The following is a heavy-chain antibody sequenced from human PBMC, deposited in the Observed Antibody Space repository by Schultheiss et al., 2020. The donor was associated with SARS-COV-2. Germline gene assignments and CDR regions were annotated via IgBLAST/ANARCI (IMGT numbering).Heavy chain of an antibody. CDR1: GGSISSGGYY. Sequence: SETLSLTCAVSGGSISSGGYYWSWIRQHPGKGLEWIGYIYYSGSTYYNPSLKSRVTISLDTSKNQFSLRLSSVTAADTAVYYCAREWESSSFFYWGQGTLVTVSS. J-gene: IGHJ4*02. CDR2: IYYSGST. D-gene: IGHD6-13*01. V-gene: IGHV4-31*11. CDR3: AREWESSSFFY.